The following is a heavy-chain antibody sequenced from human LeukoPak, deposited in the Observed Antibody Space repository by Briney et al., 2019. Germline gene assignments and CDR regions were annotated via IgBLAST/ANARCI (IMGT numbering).Heavy chain of an antibody. D-gene: IGHD4-17*01. V-gene: IGHV4-59*01. Sequence: PSETLSLTCTVSGGSISSYYWSWIRQPPGKGLEWIGYIYYSGSTNYNPSLKSRVTISVDTSKNQFSLKLSSVTAADTAVYYCARGAPGDYYYYYYMDVWGKGTTVTISS. J-gene: IGHJ6*03. CDR2: IYYSGST. CDR1: GGSISSYY. CDR3: ARGAPGDYYYYYYMDV.